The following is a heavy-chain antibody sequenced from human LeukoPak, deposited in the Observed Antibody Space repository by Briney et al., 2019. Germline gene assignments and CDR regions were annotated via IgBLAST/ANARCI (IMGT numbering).Heavy chain of an antibody. CDR3: ARVRPGIAAAGTGEVY. Sequence: ASVKVSCKASGYTFTSYYMHWVRQAPGQGLEWMGIINPSGGSTSYAQKFQGRVTMTWDTSTSTVYMELSSLRSDDTAVYYCARVRPGIAAAGTGEVYWGQGTLVTVSS. D-gene: IGHD6-13*01. V-gene: IGHV1-46*01. J-gene: IGHJ4*02. CDR2: INPSGGST. CDR1: GYTFTSYY.